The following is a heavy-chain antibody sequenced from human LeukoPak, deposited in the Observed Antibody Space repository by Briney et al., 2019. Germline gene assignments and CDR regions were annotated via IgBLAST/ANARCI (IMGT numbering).Heavy chain of an antibody. D-gene: IGHD2-2*01. CDR1: GFTFSSYW. Sequence: GGSLRLSCVASGFTFSSYWMHWVRQDPRKGLVWVSRINGDGRNINYADSVRGRFTISRDNAKNTLYLQMNSLRAEDTAVYYCARETTYCSSTSCFLGGFDYWGQGTLVTVSS. V-gene: IGHV3-74*01. CDR2: INGDGRNI. J-gene: IGHJ4*02. CDR3: ARETTYCSSTSCFLGGFDY.